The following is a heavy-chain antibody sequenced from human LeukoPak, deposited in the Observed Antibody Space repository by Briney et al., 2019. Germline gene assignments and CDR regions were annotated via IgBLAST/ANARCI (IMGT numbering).Heavy chain of an antibody. D-gene: IGHD6-19*01. CDR2: LNPNSGGT. CDR1: GYTFTGYY. CDR3: ARGAAVAGTSDYFDY. V-gene: IGHV1-2*02. J-gene: IGHJ4*02. Sequence: ASVKVSCKASGYTFTGYYMHWVRQAPGQGLEWMGWLNPNSGGTKYAQKFQGRVTMTRDTSISTAYMELSRLTSDDTAVYYCARGAAVAGTSDYFDYWGQGTLVTVSS.